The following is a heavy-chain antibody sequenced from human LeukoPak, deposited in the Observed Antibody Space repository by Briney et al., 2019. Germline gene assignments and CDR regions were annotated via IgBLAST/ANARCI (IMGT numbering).Heavy chain of an antibody. Sequence: GGSLRLSCAASGFSFDDYVMHWVRQSPEKGLEWVSLISGDGGSTYYADSVRGRFTISRDNSKNSLYLQMSSLRTEDTALYYCAKDIMGSRDNWFDPWGQGTLVTVSS. CDR1: GFSFDDYV. CDR2: ISGDGGST. CDR3: AKDIMGSRDNWFDP. D-gene: IGHD2-8*01. J-gene: IGHJ5*02. V-gene: IGHV3-43*02.